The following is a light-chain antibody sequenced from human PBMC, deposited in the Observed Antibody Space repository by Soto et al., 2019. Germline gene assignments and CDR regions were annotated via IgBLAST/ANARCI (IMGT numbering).Light chain of an antibody. CDR1: QGLVHSDGNTY. J-gene: IGKJ4*01. Sequence: DIARTQTPLSSPVTLGQPASISCRSSQGLVHSDGNTYLSWLQQRPGQPPRLXXYKISDRFSGVPDRFSGSGAGTDVTMKISRVEAEDGWVYDCMQATQFTVTFGGGTKVDIK. CDR3: MQATQFTVT. CDR2: KIS. V-gene: IGKV2-24*01.